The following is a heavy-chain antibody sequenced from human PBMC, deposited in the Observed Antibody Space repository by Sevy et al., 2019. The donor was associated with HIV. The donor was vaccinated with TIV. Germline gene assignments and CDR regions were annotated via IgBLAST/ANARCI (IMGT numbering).Heavy chain of an antibody. J-gene: IGHJ4*02. D-gene: IGHD6-19*01. CDR2: ISLDGRNK. CDR3: ARDLRAVAAYSFDY. Sequence: GGSLRLSCAASGFMFSDYAMHLVRQAPGKGLEWVAVISLDGRNKYYADSVKGRFTISRDNSKNTLYLQLNSLRADDTAVYYCARDLRAVAAYSFDYWGQGTLVTVSS. V-gene: IGHV3-30*04. CDR1: GFMFSDYA.